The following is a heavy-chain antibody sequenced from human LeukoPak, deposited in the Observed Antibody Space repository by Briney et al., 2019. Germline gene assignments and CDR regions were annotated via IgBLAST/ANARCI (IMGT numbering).Heavy chain of an antibody. CDR3: AKAGRWLQSAFDY. CDR1: GDSISNYY. J-gene: IGHJ4*02. V-gene: IGHV4-59*01. Sequence: SETLSLTCTVSGDSISNYYWNWIRQPPGKGLEWIGYIYHSGATYYIPSLKSRVTMSLDTSKNQFSLKLNSVTAADTAVYYCAKAGRWLQSAFDYWGQGAPVTVSS. CDR2: IYHSGAT. D-gene: IGHD5-24*01.